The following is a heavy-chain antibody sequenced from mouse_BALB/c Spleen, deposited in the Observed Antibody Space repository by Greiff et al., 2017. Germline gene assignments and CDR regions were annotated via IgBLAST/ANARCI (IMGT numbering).Heavy chain of an antibody. CDR2: IDPETGGT. J-gene: IGHJ3*01. D-gene: IGHD2-3*01. CDR1: GYTFTDYE. CDR3: TRGGYDGYYWFAY. V-gene: IGHV1-15*01. Sequence: QVQLQQSGAELVRPGASVTLSCKASGYTFTDYEMHWVKQTPVHGLEWIGAIDPETGGTAYNQKFKGKATLTADKSSSTAYMELRSLTSEDSAVYYCTRGGYDGYYWFAYWGQGTLVTVSA.